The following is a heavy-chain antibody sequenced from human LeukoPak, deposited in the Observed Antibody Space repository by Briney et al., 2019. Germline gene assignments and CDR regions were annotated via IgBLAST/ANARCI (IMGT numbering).Heavy chain of an antibody. CDR3: ARGAPPYSDFWSGFCSY. V-gene: IGHV3-30-3*01. J-gene: IGHJ4*02. CDR2: ISHDGSDT. Sequence: GRSLRLSCAASGFTFSSFAFHWVRQAPGKGLEWVAVISHDGSDTFYADSVKGRFTISRDNSKNTLYLQMSSLRAEDTAVYYCARGAPPYSDFWSGFCSYWGQGTLVTVSS. D-gene: IGHD3-3*01. CDR1: GFTFSSFA.